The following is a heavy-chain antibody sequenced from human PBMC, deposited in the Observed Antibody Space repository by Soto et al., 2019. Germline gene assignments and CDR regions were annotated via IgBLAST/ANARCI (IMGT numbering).Heavy chain of an antibody. D-gene: IGHD6-13*01. CDR1: GDSFSSYA. V-gene: IGHV1-69*01. Sequence: QVQLVQPGAEMKKPASSVKVSCKVSGDSFSSYAISRVRQAPGEGLEWVGGIIPIFETANYAQNFQGRVTITAVESTTTAYLEVTRLRPQDTAVFYCAASDSSSWQHDYWCQGTLITVSS. J-gene: IGHJ4*02. CDR3: AASDSSSWQHDY. CDR2: IIPIFETA.